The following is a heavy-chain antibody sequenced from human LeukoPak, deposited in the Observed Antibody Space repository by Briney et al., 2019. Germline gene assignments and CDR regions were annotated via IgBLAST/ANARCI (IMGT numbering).Heavy chain of an antibody. J-gene: IGHJ6*02. CDR3: ARDQMRARIAAAGTPYYYYGMDV. CDR2: ISYDGSNK. D-gene: IGHD6-13*01. V-gene: IGHV3-30*04. Sequence: GGSLRLSCAASGFTFSSYAMHWVRQVPGKGLEWVAVISYDGSNKYYADSVKGRFTISRDNSKNTLYLQMNSLRAEDTAVYYCARDQMRARIAAAGTPYYYYGMDVWGQGTTVTVSS. CDR1: GFTFSSYA.